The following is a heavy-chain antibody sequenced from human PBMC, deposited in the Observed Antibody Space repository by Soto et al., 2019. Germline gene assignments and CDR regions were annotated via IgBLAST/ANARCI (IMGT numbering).Heavy chain of an antibody. D-gene: IGHD2-15*01. Sequence: ASVKVSCKASGYTFTSYDINWVRQATGQGLEWMGWMNPNSGNTGYAQKFQGRATMTRNTSISTAYMELSSLRSEDTAVYYCAREDVGRYCSGGSCSTYYYYGMDGWGQGTTVTVSS. V-gene: IGHV1-8*01. CDR2: MNPNSGNT. CDR3: AREDVGRYCSGGSCSTYYYYGMDG. CDR1: GYTFTSYD. J-gene: IGHJ6*02.